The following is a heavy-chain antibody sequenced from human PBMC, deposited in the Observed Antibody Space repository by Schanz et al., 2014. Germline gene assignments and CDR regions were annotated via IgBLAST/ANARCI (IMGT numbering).Heavy chain of an antibody. Sequence: EVELVESGGGLVQPGGSLRLSCAASGFIFGSSVMAWVRQAPGKGLEWVSGITGASDHIDYAESVKGRFTISRDNSKNTLYLQMDSLRDEDTAVYCCAKKVPAYKPFDSWGQGTLVTVSS. CDR2: ITGASDHI. CDR3: AKKVPAYKPFDS. CDR1: GFIFGSSV. D-gene: IGHD1-1*01. J-gene: IGHJ4*02. V-gene: IGHV3-23*04.